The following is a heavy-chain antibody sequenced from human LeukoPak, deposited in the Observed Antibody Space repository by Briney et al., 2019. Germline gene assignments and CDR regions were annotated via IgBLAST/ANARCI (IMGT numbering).Heavy chain of an antibody. J-gene: IGHJ1*01. V-gene: IGHV4-34*01. CDR1: GGSFSGYY. CDR2: INHSGST. CDR3: ARRYSSSQGRYFQH. D-gene: IGHD6-13*01. Sequence: SETLSLTCAVYGGSFSGYYWSWIRQPPGKRLEWIGEINHSGSTNYNPSLKSRVTISVDTSKNQFSLKLSSVTAADTAVYYCARRYSSSQGRYFQHWGQGTLVTVSS.